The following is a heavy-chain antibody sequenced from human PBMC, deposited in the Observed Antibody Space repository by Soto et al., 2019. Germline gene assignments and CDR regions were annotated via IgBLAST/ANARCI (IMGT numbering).Heavy chain of an antibody. D-gene: IGHD3-10*01. CDR1: GDSVSSNSAA. V-gene: IGHV6-1*01. CDR3: ASTRLLWFGELSAYYYYYGMDV. CDR2: TYYRSKWYN. J-gene: IGHJ6*02. Sequence: PSQTLSLTCAISGDSVSSNSAAWNWIRQSPSRGLEWLGRTYYRSKWYNDYAVSVKSRITINPDTSKNQFSLQLNSVTPEDTAVYYCASTRLLWFGELSAYYYYYGMDVWGQGTTVTV.